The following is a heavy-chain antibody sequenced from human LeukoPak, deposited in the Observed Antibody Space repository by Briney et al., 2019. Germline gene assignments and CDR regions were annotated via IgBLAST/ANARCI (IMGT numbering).Heavy chain of an antibody. D-gene: IGHD1-1*01. V-gene: IGHV3-7*01. CDR1: GFTFSTYW. Sequence: PGGSLRLPCAASGFTFSTYWMTWVRQAPGKGLEWVANIKQDGSETYYVDSVRGRFTISRDNAKESLYLQMNSLRAEDTAVYYCGTDRGLAVQARFDYWGQGTLVTVSS. CDR3: GTDRGLAVQARFDY. J-gene: IGHJ4*02. CDR2: IKQDGSET.